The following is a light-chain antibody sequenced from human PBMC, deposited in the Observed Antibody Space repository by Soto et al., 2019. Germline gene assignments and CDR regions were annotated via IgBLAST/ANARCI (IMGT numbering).Light chain of an antibody. Sequence: MMMTQSPATLSVSPGERVTLSCRASQSVSSYLAWYQRKPGQAPRLLMYEASNRATGIPARFSGGGSGTDFTLTISSLEPEDFAVYYCQQRSDWPWTFGQGTKVDIK. CDR3: QQRSDWPWT. J-gene: IGKJ1*01. V-gene: IGKV3-11*01. CDR1: QSVSSY. CDR2: EAS.